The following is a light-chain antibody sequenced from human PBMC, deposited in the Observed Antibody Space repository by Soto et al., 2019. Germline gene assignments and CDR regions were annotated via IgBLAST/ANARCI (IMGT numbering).Light chain of an antibody. J-gene: IGKJ1*01. Sequence: EVMLTQSPGTLSLSPGERATLSCRASQSVSSNYLAWYQQKSGQPPRLLIYAASNRATGIPDMFSGSGSGTDFTLTSRRLEPEDFAVYYCQHYDTSPRTFGQGTKVEFK. CDR2: AAS. V-gene: IGKV3-20*01. CDR3: QHYDTSPRT. CDR1: QSVSSNY.